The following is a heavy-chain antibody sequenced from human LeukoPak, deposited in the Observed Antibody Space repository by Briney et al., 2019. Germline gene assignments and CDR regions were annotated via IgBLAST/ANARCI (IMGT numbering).Heavy chain of an antibody. CDR2: INAGNGNT. D-gene: IGHD4-17*01. CDR1: GYTFTRYV. V-gene: IGHV1-3*01. Sequence: ASVKVSCKASGYTFTRYVIYWVRQAPGQRLEWMGWINAGNGNTKYSQKFQGRVTSTRDTSASIAYMELSSLTSQDTAVYYCATDSGDSDAFDVWGQGTMVTVSS. J-gene: IGHJ3*01. CDR3: ATDSGDSDAFDV.